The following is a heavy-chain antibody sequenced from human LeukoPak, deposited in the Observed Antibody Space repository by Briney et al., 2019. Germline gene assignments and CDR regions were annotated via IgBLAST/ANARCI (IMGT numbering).Heavy chain of an antibody. J-gene: IGHJ4*02. CDR2: INTDTGNP. CDR1: GYTLTELS. Sequence: ASVKVSCKVSGYTLTELSMHWVRQAPGQGLGWMGWINTDTGNPTYAQGFTGRFVFSLDTSVSTAYLQISSLKAEDTAVYYCARGRGYCSSTSCYAGYYFDYWGQGTLVTVSS. CDR3: ARGRGYCSSTSCYAGYYFDY. V-gene: IGHV7-4-1*02. D-gene: IGHD2-2*01.